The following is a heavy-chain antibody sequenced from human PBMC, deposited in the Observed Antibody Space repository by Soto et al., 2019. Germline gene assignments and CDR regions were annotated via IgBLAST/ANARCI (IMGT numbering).Heavy chain of an antibody. CDR3: ARDGRSATRRAFDI. Sequence: GSVKVSCKACGYPFTSYYMHLVRQAPGQGLEWMGIINPSGGSTSYAQKFQGRVTMTRDTSTSTVYMELSSLRSEDTAVYYCARDGRSATRRAFDIWGQGTMVTVSS. J-gene: IGHJ3*02. V-gene: IGHV1-46*01. CDR1: GYPFTSYY. CDR2: INPSGGST. D-gene: IGHD1-26*01.